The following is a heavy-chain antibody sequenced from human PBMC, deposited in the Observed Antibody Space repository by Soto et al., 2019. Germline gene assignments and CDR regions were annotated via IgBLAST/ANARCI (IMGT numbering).Heavy chain of an antibody. V-gene: IGHV4-31*03. CDR3: ARATSFNWFDP. CDR2: IYYSGST. J-gene: IGHJ5*02. Sequence: PSETLSLTCSVSGGSINSGENYWSWIRQHPGKGLEWIGNIYYSGSTYYSPSLKSRATISVDTSKNQFSLKLSSVTAADTAVYYCARATSFNWFDPWGQGTLVTVSS. D-gene: IGHD2-15*01. CDR1: GGSINSGENY.